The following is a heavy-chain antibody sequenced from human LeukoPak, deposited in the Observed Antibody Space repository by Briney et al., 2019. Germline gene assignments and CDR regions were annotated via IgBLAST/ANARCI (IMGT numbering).Heavy chain of an antibody. CDR1: GFTLSSYW. CDR2: IKQDGSEK. CDR3: ARIGSSWYSPFDY. V-gene: IGHV3-7*01. J-gene: IGHJ4*02. D-gene: IGHD6-13*01. Sequence: PGGSLRLSCAASGFTLSSYWMSWVRQAPGKGLEWVSNIKQDGSEKYYVDSVKGRFTISRDNAKNSLHLQMNSLRAEDTAVYYCARIGSSWYSPFDYWGQGTLVTVSS.